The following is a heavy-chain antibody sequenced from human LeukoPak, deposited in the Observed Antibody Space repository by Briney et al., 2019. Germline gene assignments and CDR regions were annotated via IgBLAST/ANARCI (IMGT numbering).Heavy chain of an antibody. D-gene: IGHD5-18*01. CDR3: ARVSQRVYSYGARDAFDI. Sequence: ASVKVSCKASGYTFTSYYMHWVRQAPGQGLEWMGIINPSGGSTSYAQKFQGRVTMTRDTSTSTVYMELSSLRSEDTAVYYCARVSQRVYSYGARDAFDIWGQGTMVTVSS. CDR2: INPSGGST. V-gene: IGHV1-46*01. J-gene: IGHJ3*02. CDR1: GYTFTSYY.